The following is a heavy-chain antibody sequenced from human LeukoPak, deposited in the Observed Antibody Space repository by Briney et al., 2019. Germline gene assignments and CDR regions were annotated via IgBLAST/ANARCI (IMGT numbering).Heavy chain of an antibody. Sequence: SETLSLTCTVSGGSISSYYWSWIRQPPGKGLEWIGYIYYSGSTNYNPSLKSRVTISADTSKNQFSLKLSSVTAADTAVYYCARRGIAAAGRGDNWFDPWGQGTLVTVSS. J-gene: IGHJ5*02. CDR1: GGSISSYY. CDR3: ARRGIAAAGRGDNWFDP. V-gene: IGHV4-59*08. CDR2: IYYSGST. D-gene: IGHD6-13*01.